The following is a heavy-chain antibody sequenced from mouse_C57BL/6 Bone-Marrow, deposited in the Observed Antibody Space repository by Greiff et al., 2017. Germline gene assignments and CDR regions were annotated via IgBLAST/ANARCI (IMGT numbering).Heavy chain of an antibody. CDR2: IYPSDSET. Sequence: QVQLQEPGAELVRPGSSVKLSCKASGYTFTSYWLDWVKQRPGQGLEWIGNIYPSDSETHYNQKFKDKATLTVAKSSSTAYMQLSSLTSEDYAVYYSARGGRGMDYWGQGTSVTVSS. V-gene: IGHV1-61*01. CDR1: GYTFTSYW. CDR3: ARGGRGMDY. J-gene: IGHJ4*01.